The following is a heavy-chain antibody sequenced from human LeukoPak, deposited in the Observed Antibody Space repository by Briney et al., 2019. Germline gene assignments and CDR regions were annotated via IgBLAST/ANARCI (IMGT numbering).Heavy chain of an antibody. CDR3: ARNITFDV. V-gene: IGHV3-7*04. J-gene: IGHJ3*01. CDR2: IKQDGSEK. CDR1: GFTFSSYW. Sequence: GGSLRLSCAASGFTFSSYWMSWVRQAPGEGLEWVANIKQDGSEKYYVDSVKGRFTISRDNAEKSLYLQMSSLRAEDTALYYCARNITFDVWGQGTMVTVSS.